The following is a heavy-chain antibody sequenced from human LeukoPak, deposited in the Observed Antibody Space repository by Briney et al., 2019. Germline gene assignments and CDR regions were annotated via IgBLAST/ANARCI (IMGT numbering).Heavy chain of an antibody. V-gene: IGHV1-2*02. CDR2: INPNSGGT. CDR1: GYTFTGYY. Sequence: GASVKVSCKASGYTFTGYYMHWVRQAPGQGLEWMGWINPNSGGTNYAQKFQGRVTMTRDTSISTAYVELSRLRSDDTAVYYCARGPQVVVAATGGSYYYYGMDVWGQGTTVTVSS. D-gene: IGHD2-15*01. CDR3: ARGPQVVVAATGGSYYYYGMDV. J-gene: IGHJ6*02.